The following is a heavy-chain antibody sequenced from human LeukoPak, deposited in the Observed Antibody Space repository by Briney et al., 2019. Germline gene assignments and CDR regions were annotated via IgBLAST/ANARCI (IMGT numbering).Heavy chain of an antibody. V-gene: IGHV3-48*01. D-gene: IGHD3-22*01. CDR3: AIDDCYDSSGNFVW. CDR1: GFTFSSYS. CDR2: ISSSSSTI. Sequence: PGGSLRLSCAASGFTFSSYSMNWVRQAPGKGLEWVSYISSSSSTIYYADSVKGRFTISRDNAKNSLYLQMNSLRAEDTAVYYCAIDDCYDSSGNFVWWRQGTLVTVPS. J-gene: IGHJ4*02.